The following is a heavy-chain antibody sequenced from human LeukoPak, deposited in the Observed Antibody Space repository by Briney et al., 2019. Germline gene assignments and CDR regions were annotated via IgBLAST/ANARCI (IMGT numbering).Heavy chain of an antibody. CDR3: ARNVGSGLDN. D-gene: IGHD1-1*01. J-gene: IGHJ4*02. CDR1: GYTFTTYY. V-gene: IGHV1-46*01. CDR2: INPSVGST. Sequence: ASVKVSCKATGYTFTTYYLHWVRQAPGQGLEWMGFINPSVGSTSYAQSFQGRFTVTRDTSTSTVYMELSSLRSEDSALYYCARNVGSGLDNWGQGSLITVSS.